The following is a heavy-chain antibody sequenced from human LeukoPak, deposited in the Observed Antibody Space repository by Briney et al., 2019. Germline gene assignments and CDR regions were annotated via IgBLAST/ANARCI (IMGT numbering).Heavy chain of an antibody. CDR3: ARAYSGSFIGWFDP. J-gene: IGHJ5*02. CDR2: INHSGST. Sequence: PGGSLRLSCAASGFTVSSNYMSWIRQPPGKGLEWIGEINHSGSTNYNPSLKSRVTISVDTSKNQFSLKLSSVTAADTAVYYCARAYSGSFIGWFDPWGQGTLVTVSS. V-gene: IGHV4-34*01. D-gene: IGHD1-26*01. CDR1: GFTVSSNY.